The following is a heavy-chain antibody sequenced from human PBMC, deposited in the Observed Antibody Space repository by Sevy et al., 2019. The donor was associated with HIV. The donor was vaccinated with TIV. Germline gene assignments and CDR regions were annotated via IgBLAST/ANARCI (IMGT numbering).Heavy chain of an antibody. CDR1: GFTFYNYG. Sequence: GGSLRLSCAGSGFTFYNYGIHWVRQAPGKGLEWVTMISYDGKNENYAHSVKGRFTISRDNSKNTVYLQMNSLRPDDTAIYYCAEDRSGSWSVDYWGQGTLVTVSS. CDR3: AEDRSGSWSVDY. D-gene: IGHD6-13*01. J-gene: IGHJ4*02. CDR2: ISYDGKNE. V-gene: IGHV3-30*18.